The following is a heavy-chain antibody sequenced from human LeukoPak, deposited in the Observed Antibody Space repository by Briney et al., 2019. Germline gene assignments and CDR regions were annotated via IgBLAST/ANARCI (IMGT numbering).Heavy chain of an antibody. V-gene: IGHV1-3*01. CDR2: INAGNGNT. CDR1: GYTFTSYA. Sequence: ASVKVSCKASGYTFTSYAMHWVRQAPGQRLEWMGWINAGNGNTKYSQKFQGRVTITRDTSASTAYMELSSLRSEDTAVYYCARDAATGTLDALFDYWGQGTRVTVSS. J-gene: IGHJ4*02. CDR3: ARDAATGTLDALFDY. D-gene: IGHD1-1*01.